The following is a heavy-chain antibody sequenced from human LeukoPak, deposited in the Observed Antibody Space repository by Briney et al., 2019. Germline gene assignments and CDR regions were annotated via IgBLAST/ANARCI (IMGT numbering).Heavy chain of an antibody. D-gene: IGHD6-13*01. V-gene: IGHV1-69*13. CDR1: GGTPSTYA. CDR3: AKAGKVAGAFLDHRYYFDY. Sequence: SLYASRTPSGGTPSTYAISWVGQAPGQGLEWMGGIVPIFGAATPAQKFQGRVTIPAAESTSTAYMELSSLRSDDTAVYYCAKAGKVAGAFLDHRYYFDYWGQGTLVTVSS. J-gene: IGHJ4*02. CDR2: IVPIFGAA.